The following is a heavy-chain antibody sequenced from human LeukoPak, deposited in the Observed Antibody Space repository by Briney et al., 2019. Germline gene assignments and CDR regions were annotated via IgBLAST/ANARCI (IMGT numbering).Heavy chain of an antibody. CDR2: IIPILGIA. Sequence: ASVKVSCKASGGTFSSYAISWVRQAPGQGLEWMGRIIPILGIANYAQKFQGRVTITADKSTSTAYMELSSLRSEDTAVYYCAKDPARTKDDYDYFDYWGQGTLVTVSS. CDR1: GGTFSSYA. CDR3: AKDPARTKDDYDYFDY. V-gene: IGHV1-69*04. D-gene: IGHD4-17*01. J-gene: IGHJ4*02.